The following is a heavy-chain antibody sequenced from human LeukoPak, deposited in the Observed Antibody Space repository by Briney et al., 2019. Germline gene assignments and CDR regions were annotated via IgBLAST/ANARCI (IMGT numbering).Heavy chain of an antibody. CDR1: GFTFSSYW. D-gene: IGHD6-19*01. Sequence: GGSLRLSCAASGFTFSSYWMHWVRQAPGKGLEWVAVISYDGSNKYYADSVKGRFTISRDNSKNTLYLQMNSLRAEDTAVYYCARVRIRGYSSGVFDYWGQGTLVTVSS. CDR3: ARVRIRGYSSGVFDY. J-gene: IGHJ4*02. CDR2: ISYDGSNK. V-gene: IGHV3-30-3*01.